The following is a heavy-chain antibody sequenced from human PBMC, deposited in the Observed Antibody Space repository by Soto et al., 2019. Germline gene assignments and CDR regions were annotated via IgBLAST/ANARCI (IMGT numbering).Heavy chain of an antibody. V-gene: IGHV4-31*11. CDR2: IYHAGST. CDR1: GGSISTVGHY. D-gene: IGHD1-1*01. Sequence: SETLSLTCAVYGGSISTVGHYWTWIRQPPGKGLEWIGSIYHAGSTYYSKSLRSRLTMSVDTSKSQFSLRLSSVTAADTAVYYCARATGTLRSRNCDYWGQGSLVTVSS. J-gene: IGHJ4*02. CDR3: ARATGTLRSRNCDY.